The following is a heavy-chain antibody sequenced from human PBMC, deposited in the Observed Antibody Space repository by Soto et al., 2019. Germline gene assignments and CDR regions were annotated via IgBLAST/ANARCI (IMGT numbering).Heavy chain of an antibody. CDR1: GGTFSSYA. J-gene: IGHJ6*02. CDR3: ARTRYCSSTSCFYYYYGMDV. Sequence: SVKVSCKASGGTFSSYAISWVRQAPGQGLEWMGGIIPIFGTANYAQKFQGRVTITADESTSTAYMELSSLRSEDTAVYYCARTRYCSSTSCFYYYYGMDVWGQGTTVTVS. V-gene: IGHV1-69*13. D-gene: IGHD2-2*01. CDR2: IIPIFGTA.